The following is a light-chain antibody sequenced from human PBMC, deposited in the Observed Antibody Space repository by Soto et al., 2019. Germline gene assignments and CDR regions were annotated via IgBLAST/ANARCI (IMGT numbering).Light chain of an antibody. CDR3: QQYNNWPRT. V-gene: IGKV3-15*01. Sequence: EIVMTQSPATLSVSPGERATLSCRASQSVSSNLAWYQQKPGQAPRLLIYGASTRATGIPSRFSGSGSGTEFTLTISSLQSEDFAVYYCQQYNNWPRTFCPVTQVEIK. CDR1: QSVSSN. J-gene: IGKJ1*01. CDR2: GAS.